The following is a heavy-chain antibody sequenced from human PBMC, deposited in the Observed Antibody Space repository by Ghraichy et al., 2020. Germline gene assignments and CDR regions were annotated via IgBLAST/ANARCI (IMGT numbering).Heavy chain of an antibody. V-gene: IGHV4-34*01. CDR3: ARVGYYDSSGTPMDV. D-gene: IGHD3-22*01. CDR1: GGSFSGYY. J-gene: IGHJ6*02. CDR2: INHSGST. Sequence: SETLSLTCAVYGGSFSGYYWSWIRQPPGKGLECIGEINHSGSTNYNPSLKSRVTISVDTSKNQFSLKLSSVTAADTAVYYCARVGYYDSSGTPMDVWGQGTTVTVSS.